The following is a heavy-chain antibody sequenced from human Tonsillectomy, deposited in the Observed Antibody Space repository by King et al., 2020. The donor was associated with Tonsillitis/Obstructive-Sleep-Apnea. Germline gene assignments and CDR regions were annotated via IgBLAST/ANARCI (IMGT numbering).Heavy chain of an antibody. J-gene: IGHJ6*03. CDR2: INHSGSV. CDR3: ARAIVVVTTDYYMDV. Sequence: VQLQQWGAGLLKPSETLSLTCAVYGGSFSAYYWSWIRQPPGKGLEWIGEINHSGSVNYNPSLKSRATISVDTFKNQFSLKLSSVTAADTAVYYCARAIVVVTTDYYMDVWGKGTTVTVSS. V-gene: IGHV4-34*01. D-gene: IGHD2-15*01. CDR1: GGSFSAYY.